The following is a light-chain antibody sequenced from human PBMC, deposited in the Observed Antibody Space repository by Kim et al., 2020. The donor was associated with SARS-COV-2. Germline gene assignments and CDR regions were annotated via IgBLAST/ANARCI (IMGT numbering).Light chain of an antibody. CDR2: LDSDGSH. Sequence: QLVLTQSPSASASLGASVKLTCTLSSGHSRYAIAWHQQQPEKGPRYLMYLDSDGSHRKGDGIPDRFSGSSSGAESYLTISSLQSEDEADYYCQTWSTGTRVFGGGTQLTVL. J-gene: IGLJ3*02. CDR3: QTWSTGTRV. CDR1: SGHSRYA. V-gene: IGLV4-69*01.